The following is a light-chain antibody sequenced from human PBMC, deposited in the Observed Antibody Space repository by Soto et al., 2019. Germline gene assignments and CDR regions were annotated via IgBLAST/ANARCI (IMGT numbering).Light chain of an antibody. V-gene: IGKV1-39*01. CDR3: QQSYTNPYI. CDR2: AAS. Sequence: DIQMTQSPSSLSASVGDRDTITCRASQSISSYLNWYQQKPGKAPRLLIYAASSLQSGVSSRFSGSGSGTDITLTISSLQPEDFAIYYCQQSYTNPYIFGQGTKLEIK. CDR1: QSISSY. J-gene: IGKJ2*01.